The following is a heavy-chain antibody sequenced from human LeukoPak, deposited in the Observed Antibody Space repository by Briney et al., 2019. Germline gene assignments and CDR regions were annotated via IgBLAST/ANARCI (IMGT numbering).Heavy chain of an antibody. CDR2: IYHSGST. D-gene: IGHD5-12*01. J-gene: IGHJ4*02. CDR3: ARDTNSGYDGIFDY. Sequence: SETLSLTCTVSGGSISSSSYYWGWIRQPPGKGLEWIGSIYHSGSTYYNPSLKSRVTISVDTSKNQFSLKLSSVTAADTAVYYCARDTNSGYDGIFDYWGQGTLVTVSS. CDR1: GGSISSSSYY. V-gene: IGHV4-39*07.